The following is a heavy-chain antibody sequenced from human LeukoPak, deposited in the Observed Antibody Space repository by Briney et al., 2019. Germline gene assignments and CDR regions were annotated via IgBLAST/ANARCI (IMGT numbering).Heavy chain of an antibody. CDR2: IYYSGST. CDR3: ARDFDDPHAFDI. V-gene: IGHV4-39*07. CDR1: GGSISSSSYY. Sequence: PSETLSLTCTVSGGSISSSSYYWGWIRQPPGKGLEGIGSIYYSGSTYYNPSLKSRVTISVDTSKNQFSLKLSSVTAANTAVYYRARDFDDPHAFDIWGQGTMVTVSS. J-gene: IGHJ3*02. D-gene: IGHD3-9*01.